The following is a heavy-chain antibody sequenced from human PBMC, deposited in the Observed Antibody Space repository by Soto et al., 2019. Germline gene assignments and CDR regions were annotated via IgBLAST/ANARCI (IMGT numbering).Heavy chain of an antibody. V-gene: IGHV3-72*01. J-gene: IGHJ4*02. CDR2: TRNKAISYTT. CDR1: GFTFSDHF. CDR3: DRVVEYSGSYRYFDY. D-gene: IGHD1-26*01. Sequence: PGGSLRLSCAASGFTFSDHFMDWVRQAPGKGLEWVGRTRNKAISYTTEYAASVRGRFTISRDDSKSSLYLQMNSLKTEDTAVYYCDRVVEYSGSYRYFDYWGQGTLVTVSS.